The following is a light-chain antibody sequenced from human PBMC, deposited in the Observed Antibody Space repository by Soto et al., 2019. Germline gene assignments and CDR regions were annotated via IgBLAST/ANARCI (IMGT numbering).Light chain of an antibody. J-gene: IGKJ1*01. V-gene: IGKV1-39*01. CDR2: AAS. CDR1: QTISSY. Sequence: DIQMTQSPSSLSASVGDRVTITCRASQTISSYLNWYQQTPGRAPKALIYAASSLQGGVPSRFSGSGSGTDFTLTISSLQPEDFATFYGQQTYSTPSTWTFGQGTKV. CDR3: QQTYSTPSTWT.